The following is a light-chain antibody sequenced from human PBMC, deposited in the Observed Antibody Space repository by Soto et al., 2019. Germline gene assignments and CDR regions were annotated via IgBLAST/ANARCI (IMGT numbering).Light chain of an antibody. J-gene: IGKJ1*01. CDR1: QDISNY. V-gene: IGKV1-33*01. CDR2: DAS. Sequence: DIQMTQSPSSLSASVGDRVTITCQASQDISNYLNWYQQKPGKAPKLLIYDASNLETGVPSRFSGSGSGTDFTFTISSLQPEDFAVYYCQQYIDWPPGTFGQGTKVDIK. CDR3: QQYIDWPPGT.